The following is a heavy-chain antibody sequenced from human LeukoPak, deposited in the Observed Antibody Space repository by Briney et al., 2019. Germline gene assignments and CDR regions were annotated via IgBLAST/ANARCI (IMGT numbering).Heavy chain of an antibody. D-gene: IGHD1-14*01. CDR3: ARGGDRRGFDY. Sequence: SETLSLTCTVSGGNISNGGYYWSWIRQHPGKGLEWIGYIYDSGTTYYSPALQSRVTISVDTSDNQFSLKLRSLTAADTAVYYCARGGDRRGFDYWGQGTLVTVSS. J-gene: IGHJ4*02. V-gene: IGHV4-31*03. CDR2: IYDSGTT. CDR1: GGNISNGGYY.